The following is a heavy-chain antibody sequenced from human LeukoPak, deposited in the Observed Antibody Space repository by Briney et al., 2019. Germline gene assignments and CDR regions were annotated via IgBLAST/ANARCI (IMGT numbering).Heavy chain of an antibody. CDR3: TRVSTTGVGGRGYFDQ. D-gene: IGHD3-3*01. V-gene: IGHV3-21*04. Sequence: GGSLRLSCAASGFTFSSYNMDWVRQAPGKGLEWVSFIDSSSRYIYQADSVKGRFTISRDNAKSSVFPQMNSLRAEDTAVYYCTRVSTTGVGGRGYFDQWGPGTQVTGS. CDR1: GFTFSSYN. CDR2: IDSSSRYI. J-gene: IGHJ4*02.